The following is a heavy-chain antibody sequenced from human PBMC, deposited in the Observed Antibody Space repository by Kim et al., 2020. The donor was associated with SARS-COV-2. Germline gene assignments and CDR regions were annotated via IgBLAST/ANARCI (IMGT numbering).Heavy chain of an antibody. V-gene: IGHV3-30-3*01. CDR3: ARALGGGYVYGMDV. Sequence: GGSLRLSCAASGFTFSSYAMHWVRQAPGKGLEWVAVISYDGSNKYYADSVKGRFTISRDNSKNTLYLQMNSLRAEDTAVYYCARALGGGYVYGMDVWGQGTTVTVSS. D-gene: IGHD5-12*01. CDR1: GFTFSSYA. J-gene: IGHJ6*02. CDR2: ISYDGSNK.